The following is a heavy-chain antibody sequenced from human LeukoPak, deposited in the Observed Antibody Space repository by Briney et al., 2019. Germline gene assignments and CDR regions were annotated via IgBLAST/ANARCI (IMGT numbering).Heavy chain of an antibody. Sequence: GGSLTLFCAACGFTFTSYWMTCVRGAPGKGVVWVANINEDGGGGFYVVSVKGRFTISGDNAKDSVRLQRNSLRSEHRAVYCFATRLRSIAACRASSSKSMDIGGNGTPVTASP. V-gene: IGHV3-7*01. D-gene: IGHD6-6*01. CDR3: ATRLRSIAACRASSSKSMDI. J-gene: IGHJ6*04. CDR1: GFTFTSYW. CDR2: INEDGGGG.